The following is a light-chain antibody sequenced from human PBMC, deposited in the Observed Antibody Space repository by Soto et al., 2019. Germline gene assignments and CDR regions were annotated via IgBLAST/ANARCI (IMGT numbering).Light chain of an antibody. J-gene: IGLJ1*01. CDR1: SSDVGGYNY. CDR3: SSYASSSSLYV. V-gene: IGLV2-14*01. Sequence: QSVLTQPASVSGSPGQSITISCTGTSSDVGGYNYVSWYQQHPGKAPKLMIYDVSNRPSGVSNRISGSKSDNTASLTISGLQAEDEADYYCSSYASSSSLYVFGTGTKLTVL. CDR2: DVS.